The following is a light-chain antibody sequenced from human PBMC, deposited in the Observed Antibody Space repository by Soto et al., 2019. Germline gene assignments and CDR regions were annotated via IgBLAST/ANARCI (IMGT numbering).Light chain of an antibody. CDR1: QSISSY. J-gene: IGKJ3*01. Sequence: DIQMTQSPSSLSASVGDRVTITCRARQSISSYLNWYQQKPGKAPKLLIYAASSLQTGVPSRFSGSGSGTDFTLTIGSLQPEDFATYYCQQSYSTPFTFGPGTRVDIK. CDR2: AAS. V-gene: IGKV1-39*01. CDR3: QQSYSTPFT.